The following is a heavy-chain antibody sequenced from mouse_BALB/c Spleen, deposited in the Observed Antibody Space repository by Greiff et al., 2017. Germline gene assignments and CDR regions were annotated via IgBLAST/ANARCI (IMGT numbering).Heavy chain of an antibody. Sequence: DVQLQESGPELVKPGASVKIPCKASGYTFTDYNMDWVKQSHGKSLEWIGDINPNNGGTIYNQKFKGKATLTVDKSSSTAYMELRSLTSEDTAVYYCARRTVVATKAMDYWGQGTSVTVSS. J-gene: IGHJ4*01. CDR3: ARRTVVATKAMDY. V-gene: IGHV1-18*01. CDR1: GYTFTDYN. CDR2: INPNNGGT. D-gene: IGHD1-1*01.